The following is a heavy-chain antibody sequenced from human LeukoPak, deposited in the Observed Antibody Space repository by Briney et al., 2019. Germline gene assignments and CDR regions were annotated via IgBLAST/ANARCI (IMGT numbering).Heavy chain of an antibody. Sequence: GGSLRLSCAASGFTFSSYAMSWVRQAPGKGLEWVSAISGSGGSTYYADSVKGRFTISRDNSRNTLYLQMNSLRAEDTAVYYCAKDRATTASSQYYFDYWGQGTLVTVSS. D-gene: IGHD4-17*01. CDR3: AKDRATTASSQYYFDY. V-gene: IGHV3-23*01. CDR1: GFTFSSYA. CDR2: ISGSGGST. J-gene: IGHJ4*02.